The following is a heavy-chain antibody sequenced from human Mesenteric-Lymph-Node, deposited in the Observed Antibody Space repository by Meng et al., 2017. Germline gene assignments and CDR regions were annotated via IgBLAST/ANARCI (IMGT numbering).Heavy chain of an antibody. J-gene: IGHJ6*02. D-gene: IGHD4-17*01. V-gene: IGHV1-46*01. CDR3: ARDSHGDYGRIYYYYGMDV. CDR1: GYTFTSYY. Sequence: ASVKVSCKASGYTFTSYYMHWVRQAPGQGLEWMGIINPSGGSTSYAQKFQGRVTMTRDTSTSTVYMELSSLRSEDTAVYYCARDSHGDYGRIYYYYGMDVWGQGTTVTVSS. CDR2: INPSGGST.